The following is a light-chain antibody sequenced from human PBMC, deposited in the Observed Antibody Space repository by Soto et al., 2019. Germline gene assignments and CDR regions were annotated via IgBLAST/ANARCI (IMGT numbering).Light chain of an antibody. J-gene: IGLJ2*01. Sequence: QSVLTQPPSASGSPGQSVTISCTGTSSDVGGYNYVSWYQQHPGKAPKLMIYEVSKRPSGVPDRFSCSKSGNTASLTVSGLQAEDEADYYCASYAGSNNLVFGGGTQLTVL. CDR1: SSDVGGYNY. CDR3: ASYAGSNNLV. CDR2: EVS. V-gene: IGLV2-8*01.